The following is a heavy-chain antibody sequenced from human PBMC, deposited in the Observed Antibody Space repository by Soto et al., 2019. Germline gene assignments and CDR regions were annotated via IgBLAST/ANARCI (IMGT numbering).Heavy chain of an antibody. CDR1: GYIFTSYG. CDR3: ARGGYYDSSGSRNYHYYGMDV. Sequence: QVQVVQSGGEVKEPGASVRVSCKTSGYIFTSYGITWVRQAPGQGLEWLGWISPYDDNTNYAQNLQGRVRMSTDTSTRTAYMELRNLRSDDTVVYYCARGGYYDSSGSRNYHYYGMDVWGQGTTITVS. J-gene: IGHJ6*02. V-gene: IGHV1-18*01. CDR2: ISPYDDNT. D-gene: IGHD3-22*01.